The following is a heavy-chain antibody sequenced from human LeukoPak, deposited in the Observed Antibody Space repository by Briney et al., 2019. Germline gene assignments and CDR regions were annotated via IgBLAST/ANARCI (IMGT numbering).Heavy chain of an antibody. CDR1: GYSFTSHW. Sequence: KNGESLKISCKGSGYSFTSHWIGWVRQMPGKGLEWMGIINPGDSDTRYSPSFQGQVTISADKSISTAYLQWSSLKASDTAMYYCARPYSYGTDPFSYWGQGTLVTVSS. J-gene: IGHJ4*02. CDR3: ARPYSYGTDPFSY. CDR2: INPGDSDT. V-gene: IGHV5-51*01. D-gene: IGHD5-18*01.